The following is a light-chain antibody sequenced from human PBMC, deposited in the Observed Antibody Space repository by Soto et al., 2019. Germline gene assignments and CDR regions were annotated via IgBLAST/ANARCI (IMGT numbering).Light chain of an antibody. J-gene: IGLJ3*02. Sequence: QSALTQPASVSGSPGQSITISCTGTSSDVGSCNCVSWYQQHPGKAPTLMIYDVNKRPSGISNRFSGSKSGNTASLTISGLQAEDEADYYCCSSVGSPNWVFGGGTTLTVL. CDR1: SSDVGSCNC. V-gene: IGLV2-23*02. CDR2: DVN. CDR3: CSSVGSPNWV.